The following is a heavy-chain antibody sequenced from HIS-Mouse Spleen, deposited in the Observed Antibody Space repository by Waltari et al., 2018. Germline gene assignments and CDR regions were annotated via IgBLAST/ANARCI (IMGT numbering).Heavy chain of an antibody. J-gene: IGHJ4*02. CDR2: IFYSGRT. V-gene: IGHV4-39*07. CDR3: ARGGISGVSASDY. CDR1: GGSISSSSYY. D-gene: IGHD6-13*01. Sequence: QLQLQESGPGLVKPSETLSLTCTVSGGSISSSSYYWGWIRQPPGKGLEWIGSIFYSGRTHYNPSLKGRVTISVDTSKNQFSLKLSSVTAADRAVYYCARGGISGVSASDYWGQGTLVTVSS.